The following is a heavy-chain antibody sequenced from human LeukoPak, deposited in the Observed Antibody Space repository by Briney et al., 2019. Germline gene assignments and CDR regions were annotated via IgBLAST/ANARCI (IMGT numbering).Heavy chain of an antibody. D-gene: IGHD4-17*01. Sequence: PSETLSLTCTVSGGSISSYYWSWIRQPPGKGLEWIGYMYYSGTTNYNPSLKSRVTISVDTSKNQFSLKLSSVTAADTAVYYCARVWETTVTTGYYYYYMDVWGKGTTVTISS. J-gene: IGHJ6*03. CDR3: ARVWETTVTTGYYYYYMDV. V-gene: IGHV4-59*12. CDR1: GGSISSYY. CDR2: MYYSGTT.